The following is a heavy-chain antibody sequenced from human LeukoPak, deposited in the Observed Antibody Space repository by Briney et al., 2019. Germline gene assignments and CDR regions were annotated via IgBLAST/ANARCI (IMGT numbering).Heavy chain of an antibody. J-gene: IGHJ4*02. CDR2: INPSGGST. Sequence: ASVKVSCKTSGYTFTSYYMHWVRQAPGQGLEWMGIINPSGGSTSYAQKFQGRVTMTGETSTSTVYMELSSLRSEDTAVYYCARAGTDYGDYLGYWGQGTLVTVSS. CDR1: GYTFTSYY. D-gene: IGHD3-16*01. CDR3: ARAGTDYGDYLGY. V-gene: IGHV1-46*01.